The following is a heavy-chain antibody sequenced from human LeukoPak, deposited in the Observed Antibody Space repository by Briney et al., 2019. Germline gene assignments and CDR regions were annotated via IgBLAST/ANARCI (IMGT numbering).Heavy chain of an antibody. D-gene: IGHD3-22*01. CDR3: AKEMYYYDSSGYYEP. CDR1: GFTFSSYA. V-gene: IGHV3-23*01. J-gene: IGHJ5*02. CDR2: ISGSGGST. Sequence: GGSLRLSCAASGFTFSSYAMSWVRQAPGKGLEWVSAISGSGGSTYYADSVKDRFTISRDNSKNTLYLQMNSLRAEDTAVYYCAKEMYYYDSSGYYEPWGQGTLVTVSS.